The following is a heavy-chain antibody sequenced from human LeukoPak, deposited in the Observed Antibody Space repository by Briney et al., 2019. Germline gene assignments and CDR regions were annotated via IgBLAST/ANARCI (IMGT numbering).Heavy chain of an antibody. CDR3: ARDQSFEMDAFDV. Sequence: SETLSLTCAVYGGSLKNHFWTWIRQAPGKGLEWIGEVSHNGSTVYNPSLESRITISVDTSKKQFSLRVNSVTVADAAVYYCARDQSFEMDAFDVWGQGTMVTVSS. J-gene: IGHJ3*01. CDR1: GGSLKNHF. CDR2: VSHNGST. V-gene: IGHV4-34*01. D-gene: IGHD5-24*01.